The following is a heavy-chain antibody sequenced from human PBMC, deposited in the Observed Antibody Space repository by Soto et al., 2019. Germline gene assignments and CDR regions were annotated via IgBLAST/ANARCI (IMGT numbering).Heavy chain of an antibody. J-gene: IGHJ4*02. Sequence: SGGSLRLSCAASGFTFSTYPMHWVRQAPGKGLEWVALISYDGSNKYYADSVKGRFTISRDNSKNTLYLHMISLSAEDTAVYYCARWSVQYDSYGYYWGQGSLVTVSS. D-gene: IGHD5-18*01. CDR3: ARWSVQYDSYGYY. V-gene: IGHV3-30-3*01. CDR2: ISYDGSNK. CDR1: GFTFSTYP.